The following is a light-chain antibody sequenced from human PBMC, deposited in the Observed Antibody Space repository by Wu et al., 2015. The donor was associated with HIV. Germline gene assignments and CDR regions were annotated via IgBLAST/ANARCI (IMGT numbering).Light chain of an antibody. J-gene: IGKJ4*01. CDR3: QQRANWLT. CDR1: EDVRNY. V-gene: IGKV3-11*01. CDR2: DAS. Sequence: EIVLTQSPDTLSLSPGERATLSCRASEDVRNYLAWYQQNPGQAPRLLIYDASSRATGIPARFSGSGSGTDFTLTITSLEPEDFAVYYCQQRANWLTFGGGTKVELK.